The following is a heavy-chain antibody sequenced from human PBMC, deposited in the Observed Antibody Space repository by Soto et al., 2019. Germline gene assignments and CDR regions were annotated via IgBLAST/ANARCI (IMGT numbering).Heavy chain of an antibody. J-gene: IGHJ5*02. CDR1: GYTFTSYY. CDR2: INPSGGST. V-gene: IGHV1-46*01. Sequence: GASVKVSCKASGYTFTSYYMHWVRQAPGQGLEWMGIINPSGGSTSYAQKFQGRVTITRDTSASTAYMELSGLRSEDTAVYYCARARIVVVPAATPVWFDPWGQGTLVTVSS. CDR3: ARARIVVVPAATPVWFDP. D-gene: IGHD2-2*01.